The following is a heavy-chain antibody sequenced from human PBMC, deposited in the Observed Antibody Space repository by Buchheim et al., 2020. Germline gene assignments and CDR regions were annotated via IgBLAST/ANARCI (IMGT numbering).Heavy chain of an antibody. CDR3: ARAPPRAISGYDFGAY. J-gene: IGHJ4*02. CDR2: IYHRGRT. V-gene: IGHV4-4*02. Sequence: QVQLQESGPGLVKPSGTLSLTCAVSGGSISSSNWWSWVRQPPGKGLEWIGEIYHRGRTNHNPSLKSRVTISVDKSKNKLSLKLSSVTAADTAVYYCARAPPRAISGYDFGAYWGQGTL. CDR1: GGSISSSNW. D-gene: IGHD5-12*01.